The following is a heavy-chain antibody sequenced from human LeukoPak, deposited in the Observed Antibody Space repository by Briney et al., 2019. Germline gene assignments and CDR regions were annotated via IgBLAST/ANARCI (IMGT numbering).Heavy chain of an antibody. CDR1: GLTFSSYS. CDR3: ARSSSSSWAEFYYYYYGMDV. J-gene: IGHJ6*02. V-gene: IGHV3-48*01. CDR2: ISSSSSTI. D-gene: IGHD6-13*01. Sequence: GGSLRLSCAASGLTFSSYSMNWVRQAPGKGLEWVSYISSSSSTIYYADSVKGRFTISRDNAKNSLYLQMNSLRAEDTAVYYCARSSSSSWAEFYYYYYGMDVWGQGTTVTVSS.